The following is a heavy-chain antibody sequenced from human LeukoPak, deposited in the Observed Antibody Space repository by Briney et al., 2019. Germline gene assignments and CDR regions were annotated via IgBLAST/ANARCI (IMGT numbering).Heavy chain of an antibody. CDR3: ARVYSYGKYNWFDP. J-gene: IGHJ5*02. V-gene: IGHV4-30-2*01. D-gene: IGHD5-18*01. CDR2: IYHSGST. Sequence: SETLSLTCAVSGGSISSGGYSWSWIRQPPGKGLEWIGYIYHSGSTYYNPSLKSRVTISVDRSENQFSLKLSSVPAADTAVYYCARVYSYGKYNWFDPWGQGTLVTVSS. CDR1: GGSISSGGYS.